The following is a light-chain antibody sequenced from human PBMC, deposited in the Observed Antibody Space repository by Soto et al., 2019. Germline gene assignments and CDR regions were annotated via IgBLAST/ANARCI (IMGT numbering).Light chain of an antibody. Sequence: AIQMTQSPSSLSASVGDRVTITCRASQGIRDDLGWYQHKPGNAPKLLIYAASTLQSGVPSRFSGSGSGTDFTLTISSLQPEDFATYYCLQDYSYPWTFGQGTKVEIK. CDR1: QGIRDD. V-gene: IGKV1-6*02. J-gene: IGKJ1*01. CDR2: AAS. CDR3: LQDYSYPWT.